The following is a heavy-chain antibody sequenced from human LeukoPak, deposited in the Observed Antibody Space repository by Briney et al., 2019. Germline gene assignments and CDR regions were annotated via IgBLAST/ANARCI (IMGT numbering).Heavy chain of an antibody. J-gene: IGHJ4*02. D-gene: IGHD3-3*01. CDR1: GGSISSGDYY. CDR3: ARAPQRITIFGVVISQFDY. Sequence: PSETLSLTGTVSGGSISSGDYYWSWIRQPPGKGLEWIGYIYYSGSTYYNPSLKSRVTISVDTSKIQFSLKLSSVTAADTAVYYCARAPQRITIFGVVISQFDYWGQGTLVTVSS. V-gene: IGHV4-30-4*08. CDR2: IYYSGST.